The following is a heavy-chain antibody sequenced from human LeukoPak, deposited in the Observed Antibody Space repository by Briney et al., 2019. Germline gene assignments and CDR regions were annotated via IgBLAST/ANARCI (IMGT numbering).Heavy chain of an antibody. D-gene: IGHD4-17*01. CDR3: ARSHDYGDYVVDY. J-gene: IGHJ4*02. CDR1: GFTFSSYS. Sequence: GGSLRLSCAASGFTFSSYSMNWVRQAPGKGLEWVSSISSSSSYIYYADSVKGRFTIYRDNAKNSLYLQMNSLRAEGTAVYYCARSHDYGDYVVDYWGQGTLVTVSS. V-gene: IGHV3-21*01. CDR2: ISSSSSYI.